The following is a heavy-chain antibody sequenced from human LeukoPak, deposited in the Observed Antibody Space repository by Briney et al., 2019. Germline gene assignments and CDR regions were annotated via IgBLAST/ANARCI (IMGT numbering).Heavy chain of an antibody. D-gene: IGHD1-26*01. Sequence: GGSLRLSCAASGFTDKDNFMSWVRQAPGKGLEWVSGITGSGGSTYHAESVKGRFTISRDNSKNTLYLEMNSLRAEDTAVYFCATRPASETYYAVFDYWGQGTLVTFSS. CDR1: GFTDKDNF. CDR3: ATRPASETYYAVFDY. J-gene: IGHJ4*02. CDR2: ITGSGGST. V-gene: IGHV3-23*01.